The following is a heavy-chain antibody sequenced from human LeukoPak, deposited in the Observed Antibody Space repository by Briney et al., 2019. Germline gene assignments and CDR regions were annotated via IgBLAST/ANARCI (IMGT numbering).Heavy chain of an antibody. Sequence: ASVTVSCKASGYTFTSYDINWVRQATGQGLEWMGWMNPNSGNTGYAQKFQGRVTMTRNTSISTAYMELSSLRSEDTAVYYCARALRRIGYCSGGSCPDKYYFDYWGQGTLVTVSS. CDR2: MNPNSGNT. D-gene: IGHD2-15*01. CDR3: ARALRRIGYCSGGSCPDKYYFDY. V-gene: IGHV1-8*01. J-gene: IGHJ4*02. CDR1: GYTFTSYD.